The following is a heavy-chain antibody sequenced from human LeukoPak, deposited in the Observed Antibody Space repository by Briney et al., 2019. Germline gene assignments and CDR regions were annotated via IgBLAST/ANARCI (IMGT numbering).Heavy chain of an antibody. CDR2: INHSGST. Sequence: SETLSLTCAVYGGSFSGYYWSWIRQPPGKGPEWIGEINHSGSTNYNPSLKSRVTISVDTSRNQFSLKLSSVTAADTAVYYCARSRGVLLWFGASVYYYGMDVWGQGTTVTVSS. CDR1: GGSFSGYY. D-gene: IGHD3-10*01. V-gene: IGHV4-34*01. J-gene: IGHJ6*02. CDR3: ARSRGVLLWFGASVYYYGMDV.